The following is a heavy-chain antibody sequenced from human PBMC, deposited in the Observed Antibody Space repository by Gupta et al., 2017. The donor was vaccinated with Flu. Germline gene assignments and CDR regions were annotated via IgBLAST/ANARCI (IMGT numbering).Heavy chain of an antibody. CDR2: IGGSGETT. Sequence: EVQLLESGGGWVQPGGSLRLSCAASEFTFSSYTLGWVRQAPGKGLEWVCAIGGSGETTYYADSVKGRFTISRDNSKNALFLQMNSLRADDAAVYFCAKHSYYYGVDVWGQGTTVTVSS. J-gene: IGHJ6*02. V-gene: IGHV3-23*01. CDR3: AKHSYYYGVDV. CDR1: EFTFSSYT.